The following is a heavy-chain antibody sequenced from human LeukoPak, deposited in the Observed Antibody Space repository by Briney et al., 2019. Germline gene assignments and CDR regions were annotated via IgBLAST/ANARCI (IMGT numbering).Heavy chain of an antibody. CDR2: IYHSGST. CDR3: AKSGGYGLIDY. J-gene: IGHJ4*02. CDR1: GYSISSGYY. D-gene: IGHD1-26*01. Sequence: SETLSLTCTVSGYSISSGYYWGWIRQPPGKGLEWIGSIYHSGSTNYNPSLKSRVTISVDTSKNQFSLRLNSVTAADTAMYYCAKSGGYGLIDYWGQGTLVTVSS. V-gene: IGHV4-38-2*02.